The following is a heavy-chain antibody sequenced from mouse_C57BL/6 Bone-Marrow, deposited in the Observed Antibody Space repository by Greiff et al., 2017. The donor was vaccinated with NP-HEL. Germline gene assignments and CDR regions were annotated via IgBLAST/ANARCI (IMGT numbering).Heavy chain of an antibody. CDR1: GYTFTSYW. J-gene: IGHJ1*03. Sequence: QVQLQQPGAELVRPGTSVKLSCKASGYTFTSYWMHWVKQRPGQGLEWIGVIDPSDSYTNYNQQFKGKATLTVDTSSSTAYMQLSSLTSEDSAVYYCAREIYSNFYWYFDVWGTGTTVTVSS. D-gene: IGHD2-5*01. V-gene: IGHV1-59*01. CDR3: AREIYSNFYWYFDV. CDR2: IDPSDSYT.